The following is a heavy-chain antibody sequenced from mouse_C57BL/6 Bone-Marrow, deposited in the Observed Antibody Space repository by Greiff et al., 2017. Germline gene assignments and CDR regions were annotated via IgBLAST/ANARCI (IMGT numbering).Heavy chain of an antibody. V-gene: IGHV14-4*01. CDR1: GFNIKDDY. D-gene: IGHD1-1*01. Sequence: VPLQQSGAELVRPGASVKLSCTASGFNIKDDYMHWVKQRPEQGLEWIGWIDPENGDTEYASQFQGKATITADTSSNTAYLQLSSLTSEDTAVYYFTTYYYGSSYWYFDVWGTGTTVTVSS. CDR2: IDPENGDT. J-gene: IGHJ1*03. CDR3: TTYYYGSSYWYFDV.